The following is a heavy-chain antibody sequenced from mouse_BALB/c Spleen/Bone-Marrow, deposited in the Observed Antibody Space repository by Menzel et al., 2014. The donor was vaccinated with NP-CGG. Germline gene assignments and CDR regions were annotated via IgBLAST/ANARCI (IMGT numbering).Heavy chain of an antibody. CDR1: GYTFTSYR. CDR2: INPSNGGT. V-gene: IGHV1S16*01. J-gene: IGHJ2*01. Sequence: VQLQQSGAEPVKPGASVKLSCKASGYTFTSYRLHWVKLRPGQGFEWIGEINPSNGGTNYNEKFKRKATLTVDKSSSTAYMQLSSLTSEDSAVYYCTIGGFDYWGQGTTLTVSS. CDR3: TIGGFDY.